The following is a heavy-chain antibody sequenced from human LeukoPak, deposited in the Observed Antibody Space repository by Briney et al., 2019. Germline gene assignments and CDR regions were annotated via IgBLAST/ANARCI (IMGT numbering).Heavy chain of an antibody. CDR2: IYNSATT. Sequence: SETLSLTCTVSGGSISGYYWSWIRQPPGKGLEWIAYIYNSATTNYSPSLKSRVTVSVDASKNQVFLNLSSVTAADTAVYYCARLGRLDGYVFDYWGQGTLVTVSS. CDR1: GGSISGYY. V-gene: IGHV4-59*08. J-gene: IGHJ4*02. CDR3: ARLGRLDGYVFDY. D-gene: IGHD5-24*01.